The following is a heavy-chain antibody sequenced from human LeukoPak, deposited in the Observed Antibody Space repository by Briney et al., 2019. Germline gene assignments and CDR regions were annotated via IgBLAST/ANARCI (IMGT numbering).Heavy chain of an antibody. V-gene: IGHV3-30*18. D-gene: IGHD6-13*01. CDR3: AKGVSSSWSNDAFDI. CDR2: ISYDGSNK. Sequence: PGGSLRLSCVASGFTFSRHDMNWVRQGPGKGLEWVAVISYDGSNKYYADSVKGRFTISRDNSKNTLYLQMNSLRTEDTAVYYCAKGVSSSWSNDAFDIWGQGTMVTVSS. J-gene: IGHJ3*02. CDR1: GFTFSRHD.